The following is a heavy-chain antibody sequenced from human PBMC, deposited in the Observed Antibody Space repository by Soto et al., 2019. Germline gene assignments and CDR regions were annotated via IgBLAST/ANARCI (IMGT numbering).Heavy chain of an antibody. CDR2: ISYDGSNK. Sequence: PGGSLRLSCAASGFTFSSYGMHWVRQAPGKGLEWVAVISYDGSNKYYADSVKGRFTISRDNSKNTLYLQMNSLRAEDTAVYYCARDGRDWERYDAFDIWGQGTMVTVSS. J-gene: IGHJ3*02. CDR3: ARDGRDWERYDAFDI. V-gene: IGHV3-30*03. D-gene: IGHD3-9*01. CDR1: GFTFSSYG.